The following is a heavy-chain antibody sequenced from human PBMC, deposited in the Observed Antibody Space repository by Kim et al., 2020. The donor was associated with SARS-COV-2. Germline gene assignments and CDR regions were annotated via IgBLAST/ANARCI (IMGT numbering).Heavy chain of an antibody. CDR3: ARDNQGSGHYWYFDL. Sequence: KFQGRVTITRETSASTAYMELSSLRSEDTAVYYCARDNQGSGHYWYFDLWGRGTLVTVSS. V-gene: IGHV1-3*01. J-gene: IGHJ2*01. D-gene: IGHD6-25*01.